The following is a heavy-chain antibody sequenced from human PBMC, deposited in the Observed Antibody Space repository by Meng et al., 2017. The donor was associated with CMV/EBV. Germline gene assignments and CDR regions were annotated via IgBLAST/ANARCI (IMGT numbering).Heavy chain of an antibody. D-gene: IGHD6-6*01. CDR2: IKQDGSEK. Sequence: GESLKISCAASGFTFSSYWMSWVRQAPGKGLEWVANIKQDGSEKYYVDSVKGRFTISRDNSKNTLYLQMNSLRAEDTAVYYCAGSSSSYYYYGMDVWGQGTTVTVSS. CDR3: AGSSSSYYYYGMDV. V-gene: IGHV3-7*03. CDR1: GFTFSSYW. J-gene: IGHJ6*02.